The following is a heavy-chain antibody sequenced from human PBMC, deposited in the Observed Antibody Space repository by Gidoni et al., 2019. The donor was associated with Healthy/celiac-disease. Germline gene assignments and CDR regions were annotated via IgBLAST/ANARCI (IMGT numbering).Heavy chain of an antibody. CDR2: IFYSGST. J-gene: IGHJ4*02. CDR1: GGPISSGGYY. D-gene: IGHD6-13*01. CDR3: ARYSSSWYPTSFDY. Sequence: QVQLQESGPGLVKPSQTLSLTCTVSGGPISSGGYYWSWIRQHPGKGLEWIGYIFYSGSTYYNPSLKSRVTISVDTSKNQFSLKLSSVTAADTAVYYCARYSSSWYPTSFDYWGQGTLVTVSS. V-gene: IGHV4-31*03.